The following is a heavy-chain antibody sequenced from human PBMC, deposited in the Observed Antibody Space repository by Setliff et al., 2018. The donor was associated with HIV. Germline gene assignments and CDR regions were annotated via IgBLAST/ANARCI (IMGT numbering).Heavy chain of an antibody. CDR3: ARRPVSDTFDV. CDR1: GYKFTDYW. Sequence: GESLKISCKGFGYKFTDYWVGWVRQMPGKGLEWMGVIYPGDSDTRYGPSFEGQVTISADWSITTAFLQWNSLKASDTAMYYCARRPVSDTFDVWGQGTMVTVPS. CDR2: IYPGDSDT. V-gene: IGHV5-51*01. J-gene: IGHJ3*01.